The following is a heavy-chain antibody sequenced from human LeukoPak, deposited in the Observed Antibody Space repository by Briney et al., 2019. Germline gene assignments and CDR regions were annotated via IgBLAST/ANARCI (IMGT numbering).Heavy chain of an antibody. CDR2: ISAYNGNT. CDR3: ARTDLGRRFLEFMVP. D-gene: IGHD3-3*01. Sequence: ASVKVSCKASGYTFTSYGITWVRQAPGQGLEWMGWISAYNGNTNYAQNLQGRVTMTTDTSTSTAYMELRSLRSDDTAVYYCARTDLGRRFLEFMVPWGQGTLVTVSS. CDR1: GYTFTSYG. V-gene: IGHV1-18*01. J-gene: IGHJ5*02.